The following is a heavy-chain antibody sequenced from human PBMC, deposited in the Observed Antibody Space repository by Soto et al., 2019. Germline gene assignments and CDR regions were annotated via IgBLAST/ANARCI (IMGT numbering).Heavy chain of an antibody. Sequence: PGGSLRLSCAASGFTFSNAWMSWVRQAPGKGLEWVGRIKSKTDGGTTDYAAPVKGRFTISRDDSKNTLYLQMNSLKTEDTAVYYCTTVQVSWYGGRKNDYWGQGTLVTVSS. J-gene: IGHJ4*02. CDR1: GFTFSNAW. CDR3: TTVQVSWYGGRKNDY. V-gene: IGHV3-15*01. CDR2: IKSKTDGGTT. D-gene: IGHD6-13*01.